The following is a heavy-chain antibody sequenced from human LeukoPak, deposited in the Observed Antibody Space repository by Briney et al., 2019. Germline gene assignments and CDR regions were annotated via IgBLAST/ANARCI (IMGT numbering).Heavy chain of an antibody. V-gene: IGHV4-39*07. J-gene: IGHJ5*02. Sequence: PSETLSLTCTVSGGSISRSSHYWGWIRQPPGKGLEWIGSISYSGTTSYNPSLNSRVTISVDTSKNQFSLKLTSVTAADSAVFYCARDGGWFDPWGQGTLVIVSS. CDR3: ARDGGWFDP. D-gene: IGHD3-10*01. CDR1: GGSISRSSHY. CDR2: ISYSGTT.